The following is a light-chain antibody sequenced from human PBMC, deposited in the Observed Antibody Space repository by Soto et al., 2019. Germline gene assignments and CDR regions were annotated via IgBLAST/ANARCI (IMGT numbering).Light chain of an antibody. J-gene: IGKJ1*01. CDR3: MQALQIPWT. CDR1: QSLLHSNGYNY. Sequence: DIVMTQSPLSLPVTPGEPASISCRSSQSLLHSNGYNYLDWYLQKPGQSPQLLIYLGSNRASGVPYRFSGSGSGTDFTLKISRVEAEDVGVYYCMQALQIPWTFGQGTKVDIK. CDR2: LGS. V-gene: IGKV2-28*01.